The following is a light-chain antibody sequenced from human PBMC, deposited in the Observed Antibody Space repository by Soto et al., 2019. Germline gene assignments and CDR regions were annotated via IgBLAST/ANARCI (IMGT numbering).Light chain of an antibody. Sequence: NFMLTQPHSVSESPGKTVTISCTRSSGSIVSKYVQWFQQRPGSAPSTVIYEYDHRPSGVPDRFSGSLDTSSNSASLTISGLKTEDEADYYCQSANSSTVIFGGGTKLTVL. J-gene: IGLJ2*01. CDR2: EYD. CDR3: QSANSSTVI. CDR1: SGSIVSKY. V-gene: IGLV6-57*03.